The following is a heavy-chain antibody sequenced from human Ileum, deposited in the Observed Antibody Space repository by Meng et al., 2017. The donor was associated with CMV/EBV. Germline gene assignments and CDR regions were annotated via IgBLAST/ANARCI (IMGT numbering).Heavy chain of an antibody. V-gene: IGHV3-74*01. CDR3: ARKNSGADLDL. Sequence: GESLKISCVASGFTFSRHWMHWVRQTPGKGLVWVSRINTDGTDSDSADSMKGRFTISRANAKNTLYLQMNSLRAEDTAVYDCARKNSGADLDLWGQGTLVTVSS. CDR1: GFTFSRHW. CDR2: INTDGTDS. J-gene: IGHJ5*02. D-gene: IGHD6-19*01.